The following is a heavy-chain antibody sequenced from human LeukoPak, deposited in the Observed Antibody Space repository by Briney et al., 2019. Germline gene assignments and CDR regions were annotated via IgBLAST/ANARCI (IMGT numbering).Heavy chain of an antibody. CDR1: GFTFSDYW. CDR3: AREGRAGVPAAG. Sequence: GGSLRLSCGVSGFTFSDYWMNWVRQAPGKGLEWVASIKQDGSEKYYVDSVKGRFTISRDNAKNSLYLQMNSLRAEDTAVYYCAREGRAGVPAAGWGQGTLVTVSS. J-gene: IGHJ4*02. CDR2: IKQDGSEK. D-gene: IGHD2-2*01. V-gene: IGHV3-7*01.